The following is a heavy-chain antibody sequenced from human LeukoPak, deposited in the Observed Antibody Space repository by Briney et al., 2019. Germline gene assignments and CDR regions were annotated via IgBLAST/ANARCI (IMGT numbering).Heavy chain of an antibody. J-gene: IGHJ6*03. CDR1: GYTFTSYD. CDR3: ARDCGGTIGGTKAYYYMDV. Sequence: GASVKVSCKASGYTFTSYDINWVRQATGQGLEWMGWMNPNSGNTGYVQKFQGRVTMTRNTSISTAYMELRSLRSEDTAVYYCARDCGGTIGGTKAYYYMDVWGKGTTVTVSS. D-gene: IGHD2-21*01. CDR2: MNPNSGNT. V-gene: IGHV1-8*01.